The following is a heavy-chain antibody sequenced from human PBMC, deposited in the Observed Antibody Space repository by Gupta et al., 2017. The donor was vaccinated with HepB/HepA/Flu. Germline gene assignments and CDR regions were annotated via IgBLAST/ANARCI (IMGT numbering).Heavy chain of an antibody. J-gene: IGHJ4*02. Sequence: EVQLVESGGGLVKPGGSLRLSCVVSGFPLRNAWMSWVRQAPGKALEWVGLIKMMSDGGAAEYAAPVRGRFTISRDDSKSSLYLQMNNLKTEDTGLYYCTTDSWELQLGSDHWGQGTLVTVSA. CDR3: TTDSWELQLGSDH. D-gene: IGHD1-26*01. V-gene: IGHV3-15*01. CDR1: GFPLRNAW. CDR2: IKMMSDGGAA.